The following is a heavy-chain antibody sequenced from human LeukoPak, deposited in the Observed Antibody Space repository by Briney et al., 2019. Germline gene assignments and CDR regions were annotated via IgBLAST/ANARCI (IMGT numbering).Heavy chain of an antibody. V-gene: IGHV3-23*01. J-gene: IGHJ4*02. CDR3: VRDESITGTAYRFDQ. CDR1: GFTFNTYT. CDR2: ISGRGDGT. Sequence: GGSLRLSCAASGFTFNTYTMNWVRQAPGKGLEWVSAISGRGDGTYYADFVKGRFTISRDNARHSLFLQMNSLGAGDTAVYYCVRDESITGTAYRFDQWGQGTLVTVSS. D-gene: IGHD1-20*01.